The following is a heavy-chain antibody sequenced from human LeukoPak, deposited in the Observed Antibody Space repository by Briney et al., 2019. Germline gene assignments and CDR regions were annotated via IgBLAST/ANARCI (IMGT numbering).Heavy chain of an antibody. CDR3: ARDDGRVRGVTFDY. Sequence: GGSLRLSCAASGFTFSGSEMNWVRQAPGKGLEWVSYISSSGSTIYYADSVRGRFTISRDNAKNSLYLQMNSLRAEDTAVYYCARDDGRVRGVTFDYWGQGTLVTVSS. CDR2: ISSSGSTI. V-gene: IGHV3-48*03. J-gene: IGHJ4*02. D-gene: IGHD3-10*01. CDR1: GFTFSGSE.